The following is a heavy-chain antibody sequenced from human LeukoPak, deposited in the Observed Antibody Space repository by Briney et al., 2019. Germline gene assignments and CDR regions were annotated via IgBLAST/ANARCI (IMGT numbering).Heavy chain of an antibody. Sequence: GESLKISCKGSGYSFTSYWIGWVRQMPGKGLEWMGIIYPGDSDTRYSPSFQGQVTISADKSISTAYLQWSSLKASDTAMYYCARHLAGDGYNSVSYYCYYMDVWGKGTTVTVSS. V-gene: IGHV5-51*01. D-gene: IGHD5-24*01. CDR1: GYSFTSYW. J-gene: IGHJ6*03. CDR3: ARHLAGDGYNSVSYYCYYMDV. CDR2: IYPGDSDT.